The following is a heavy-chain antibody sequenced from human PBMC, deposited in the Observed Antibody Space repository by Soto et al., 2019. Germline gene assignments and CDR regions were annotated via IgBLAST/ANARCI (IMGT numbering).Heavy chain of an antibody. Sequence: EAQLLESGGGLIQPGGSLRLSCAASGVTFSSYAMSWVRQAPGKGLEWVSSISDSGDKTYYGDSVKGRFTISRDNSQNTLYLQMNSLRADDTAIYYCAKVRGLVDHFDYWGQGTLVTVSS. CDR3: AKVRGLVDHFDY. J-gene: IGHJ4*02. D-gene: IGHD2-8*02. V-gene: IGHV3-23*01. CDR2: ISDSGDKT. CDR1: GVTFSSYA.